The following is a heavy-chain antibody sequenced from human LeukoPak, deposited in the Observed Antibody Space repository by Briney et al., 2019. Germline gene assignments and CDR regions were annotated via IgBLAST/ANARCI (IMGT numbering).Heavy chain of an antibody. J-gene: IGHJ2*01. Sequence: SQTLSLTCTVSGGSISSGGYYWSWIRQHPGKGLEWIGYICYSGSTYYNPSLKSRVTISVDTSKNQFSLKLSSVTAADTAVYYCARKVVVTPYWYFDLWGRGTLVTVSS. CDR3: ARKVVVTPYWYFDL. CDR2: ICYSGST. D-gene: IGHD3-22*01. V-gene: IGHV4-31*03. CDR1: GGSISSGGYY.